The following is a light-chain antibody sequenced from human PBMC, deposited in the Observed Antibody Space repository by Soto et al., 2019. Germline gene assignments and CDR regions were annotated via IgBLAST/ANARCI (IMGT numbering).Light chain of an antibody. CDR3: QQYKSWWT. CDR2: AAS. J-gene: IGKJ1*01. Sequence: DIQMTQSPSSLSASVGDRVTITCRASQGIRNDLGWYQQKPGKAPKRLIYAASSLQSGVPSRFSGSGSGTDFTLTISSLQPDDSATYYCQQYKSWWTFGQGTKVEIK. V-gene: IGKV1-17*01. CDR1: QGIRND.